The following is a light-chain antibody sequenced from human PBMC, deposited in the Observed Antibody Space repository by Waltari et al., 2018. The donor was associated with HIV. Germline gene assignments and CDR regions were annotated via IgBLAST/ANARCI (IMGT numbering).Light chain of an antibody. CDR2: EVT. CDR1: TLDIGHYSL. J-gene: IGLJ1*01. Sequence: QSALTQAASVYGSPGQSITISRTGNTLDIGHYSLVSWYQQSPGRAPKLMIFEVTKRPSGLSPRFSGARSSNTATLTITGLLVEDEADYYCFSYAGRNNYYVFGAGTTVTVL. CDR3: FSYAGRNNYYV. V-gene: IGLV2-23*02.